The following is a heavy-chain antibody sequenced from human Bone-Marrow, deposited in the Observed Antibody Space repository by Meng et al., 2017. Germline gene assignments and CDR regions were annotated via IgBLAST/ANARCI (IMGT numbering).Heavy chain of an antibody. J-gene: IGHJ4*02. CDR2: ISYDGSNK. Sequence: VGLVVSGGGLVKPGRSLRLSCAASGFTFSSYAMHWVRQAPGKGLEWVAVISYDGSNKYYADSVKGRFTISRDNSKNTLYLQMNSLRAEDTAVYYCARDRGGIDYWGQGTLVTVSS. CDR3: ARDRGGIDY. CDR1: GFTFSSYA. D-gene: IGHD2-15*01. V-gene: IGHV3-30*01.